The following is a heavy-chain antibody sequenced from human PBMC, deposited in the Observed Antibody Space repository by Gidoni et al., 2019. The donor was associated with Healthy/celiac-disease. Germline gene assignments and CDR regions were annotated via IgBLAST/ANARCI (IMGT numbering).Heavy chain of an antibody. J-gene: IGHJ4*02. CDR3: ARERDYSNYEFDY. V-gene: IGHV3-11*01. Sequence: SSGSTIYYADSVKGRFTISRDNAKNSLYLQMNSLRAEDTAVYYCARERDYSNYEFDYWGQGTLVTVSS. D-gene: IGHD4-4*01. CDR2: SSGSTI.